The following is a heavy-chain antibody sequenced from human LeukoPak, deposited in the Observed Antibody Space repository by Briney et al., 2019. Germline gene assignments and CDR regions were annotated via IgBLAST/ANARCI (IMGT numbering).Heavy chain of an antibody. Sequence: GSSVKVSCKASGGTFSSYAISWVRQAPGQGLEWMGIINPSGGSTSYAQKFQGRVTMTEDTSTDTAYMELSSLRSEDTAVYYCARDRGDGYNYEGLDFWGQGTLVTVSS. V-gene: IGHV1-69*04. CDR1: GGTFSSYA. J-gene: IGHJ4*02. D-gene: IGHD5-24*01. CDR3: ARDRGDGYNYEGLDF. CDR2: INPSGGST.